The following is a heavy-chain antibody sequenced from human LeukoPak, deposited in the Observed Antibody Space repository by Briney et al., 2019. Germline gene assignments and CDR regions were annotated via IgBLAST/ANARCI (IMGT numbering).Heavy chain of an antibody. J-gene: IGHJ4*02. D-gene: IGHD6-19*01. V-gene: IGHV4-34*01. Sequence: SETLSLTCAVYGGXFSGYYCSWIRQPPGKGLEWIGEINHSGSTNYNPSLKSRVTISVDTSKNQFSLKLSSVTAADTAVYYCARGALAVAGTGGFDYWGQGTLVTVSS. CDR3: ARGALAVAGTGGFDY. CDR1: GGXFSGYY. CDR2: INHSGST.